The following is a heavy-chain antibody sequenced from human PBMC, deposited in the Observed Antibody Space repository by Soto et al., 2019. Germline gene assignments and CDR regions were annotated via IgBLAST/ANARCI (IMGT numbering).Heavy chain of an antibody. Sequence: GGSLRLSCAASGFTFSNAWMNWVRQAPGKGLEWVGRIKSKTDGGTTDYAAPVKGRFTISRDDSKNTLYLQMNSLKTEDTAVYYCTTDSLYCTNGVCYADIVATIKDYWGQGTLVTVSS. D-gene: IGHD2-8*01. CDR3: TTDSLYCTNGVCYADIVATIKDY. CDR2: IKSKTDGGTT. J-gene: IGHJ4*02. V-gene: IGHV3-15*07. CDR1: GFTFSNAW.